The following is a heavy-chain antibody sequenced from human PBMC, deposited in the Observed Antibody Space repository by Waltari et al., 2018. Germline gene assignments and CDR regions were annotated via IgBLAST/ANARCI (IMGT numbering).Heavy chain of an antibody. J-gene: IGHJ2*01. CDR1: GGSISSSSYY. D-gene: IGHD6-6*01. Sequence: QLQLQESGPGLVKPSETLSLTCTVSGGSISSSSYYWGWIRQPPGKGLEWIGRIYYSGSTYYNPALKSRVTISVDTSKNQFSRKLSSVTAADTAVYYCARDTRRQIAARSYWYFDLWGRGTLVTVSS. CDR3: ARDTRRQIAARSYWYFDL. CDR2: IYYSGST. V-gene: IGHV4-39*07.